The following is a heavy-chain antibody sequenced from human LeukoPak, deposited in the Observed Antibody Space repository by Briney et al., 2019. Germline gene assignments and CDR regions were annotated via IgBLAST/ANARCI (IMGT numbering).Heavy chain of an antibody. D-gene: IGHD4-11*01. V-gene: IGHV4-4*07. CDR3: ARGGNSNYAMYYYYYMDV. J-gene: IGHJ6*03. CDR1: GGSISSYY. Sequence: SETLSLTCPVSGGSISSYYWGWIRQPAGKGLEWIGRIYTSGSTNYNPSLKSRVTMSVDTSKNQFSLKLSSVTAADTAVYYCARGGNSNYAMYYYYYMDVWGKGTTVTVSS. CDR2: IYTSGST.